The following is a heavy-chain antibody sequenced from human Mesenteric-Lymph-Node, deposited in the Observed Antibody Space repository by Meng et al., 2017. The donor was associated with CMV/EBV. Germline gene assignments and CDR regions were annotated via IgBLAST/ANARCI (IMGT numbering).Heavy chain of an antibody. J-gene: IGHJ6*02. CDR1: GFTFSDYY. D-gene: IGHD3-16*01. V-gene: IGHV3-11*01. Sequence: GGSLRLSCAASGFTFSDYYMNWIRQTPGKGLEWLSYISDSGTTRYYADSVKGRFTISRDNTENSLYLQMNSLRAEDTAVYYCARVRRAYSGTYYYYYGLDVWGQGTTVTVSS. CDR3: ARVRRAYSGTYYYYYGLDV. CDR2: ISDSGTTR.